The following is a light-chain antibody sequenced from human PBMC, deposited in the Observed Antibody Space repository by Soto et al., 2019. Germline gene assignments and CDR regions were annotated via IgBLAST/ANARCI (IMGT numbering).Light chain of an antibody. Sequence: DLQMTQSPSTLSASVGDRVTITCRASQSISSWLAWYQQKPGKAPKLLSYDASSLESGVPSRFSGRGSGTEFTLTISSLQPDDFATYYCQQYNSYPWTFGQGTKVEIK. CDR3: QQYNSYPWT. J-gene: IGKJ1*01. V-gene: IGKV1-5*01. CDR1: QSISSW. CDR2: DAS.